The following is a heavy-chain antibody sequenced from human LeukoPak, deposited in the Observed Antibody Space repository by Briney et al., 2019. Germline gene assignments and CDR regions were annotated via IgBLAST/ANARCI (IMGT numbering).Heavy chain of an antibody. CDR3: PRQRTIFGVVIFDYFDY. V-gene: IGHV4-39*01. CDR1: GGSISSYY. J-gene: IGHJ4*02. CDR2: IYYSGST. D-gene: IGHD3-3*01. Sequence: PSETLSLTCTVSGGSISSYYWGWIRQPPGKGLEWIGSIYYSGSTYYNPSLKSRVTISVDTAKNQFSLKLISVTAADTAVYYCPRQRTIFGVVIFDYFDYWGQGTLVTVSS.